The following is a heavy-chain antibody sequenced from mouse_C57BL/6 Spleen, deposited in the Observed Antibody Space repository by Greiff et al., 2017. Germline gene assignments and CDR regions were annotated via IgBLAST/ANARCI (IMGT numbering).Heavy chain of an antibody. Sequence: EVKLMESGGGLVKPGGSLKLSCAASGFTFSSYAMSWVRQTPEKRLEWVATISDGGSYTYYPDNVKGRFTISRDNAKNNLYLQMSHLKSEDTAMYYCARDGTSDDWGQGTTLTVSS. J-gene: IGHJ2*01. V-gene: IGHV5-4*01. D-gene: IGHD4-1*01. CDR1: GFTFSSYA. CDR3: ARDGTSDD. CDR2: ISDGGSYT.